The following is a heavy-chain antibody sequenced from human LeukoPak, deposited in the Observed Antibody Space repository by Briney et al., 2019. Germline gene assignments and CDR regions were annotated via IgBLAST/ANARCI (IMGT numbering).Heavy chain of an antibody. J-gene: IGHJ5*01. CDR2: IIPIFGTA. Sequence: GASVKVSCKASGGTFSSYAISWVRQAPGQGLEWMGGIIPIFGTANYAQKFQGRVTITADESTSTAYMELSSLRSEDTAVYYCASKGAPYCGGDCHPPKTSHIQINNWFDSWGLGTLVTVSS. D-gene: IGHD2-21*01. CDR1: GGTFSSYA. CDR3: ASKGAPYCGGDCHPPKTSHIQINNWFDS. V-gene: IGHV1-69*13.